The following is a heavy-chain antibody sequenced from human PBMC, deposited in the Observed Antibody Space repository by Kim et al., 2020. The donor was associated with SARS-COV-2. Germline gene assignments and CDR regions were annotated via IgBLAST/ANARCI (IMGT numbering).Heavy chain of an antibody. D-gene: IGHD6-13*01. V-gene: IGHV3-7*03. CDR2: IKQDGSEK. Sequence: GGSLRLSCAASGFTFGSYWMSWVRQAPGKGLEWVANIKQDGSEKYYVDSVKGRFTISRDNAKNSLYLQMNSLRAEDTAVYYCARDQPRGYSNSWYSYYYYYGIDVWGQGTTVTVSS. CDR1: GFTFGSYW. J-gene: IGHJ6*02. CDR3: ARDQPRGYSNSWYSYYYYYGIDV.